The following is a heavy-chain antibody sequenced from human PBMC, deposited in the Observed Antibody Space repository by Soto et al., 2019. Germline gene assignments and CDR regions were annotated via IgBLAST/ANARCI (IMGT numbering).Heavy chain of an antibody. V-gene: IGHV3-30-3*01. CDR1: GFTFSSYA. Sequence: PGGSLRLSCAASGFTFSSYAVHWVRQAPGKGLEWVAVISYDGSNKYYADSVKGRFTISRDNSKNTLYLQMNSLRAEDTAVYYCARFPDQDYYDSSGYDYWCQGPLGSLSS. CDR2: ISYDGSNK. D-gene: IGHD3-22*01. J-gene: IGHJ4*02. CDR3: ARFPDQDYYDSSGYDY.